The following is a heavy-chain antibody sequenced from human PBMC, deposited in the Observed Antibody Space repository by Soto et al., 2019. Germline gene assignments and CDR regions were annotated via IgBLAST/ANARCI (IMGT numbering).Heavy chain of an antibody. D-gene: IGHD2-15*01. CDR2: IIPIFGTA. CDR3: ARDKQRYCSGGSCTIEH. CDR1: GGTFSSYA. V-gene: IGHV1-69*01. J-gene: IGHJ1*01. Sequence: QVQLVQSGAEVKKPGSSVKVSCKASGGTFSSYAIRWVRQAPGQGLEWMGGIIPIFGTANYAQKFQGRVTITADESTSTAYLELSSLRSEDTAVYYCARDKQRYCSGGSCTIEHWGQGTLVTVSS.